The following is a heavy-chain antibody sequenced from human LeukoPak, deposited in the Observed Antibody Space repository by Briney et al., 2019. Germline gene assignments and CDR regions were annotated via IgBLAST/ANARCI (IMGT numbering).Heavy chain of an antibody. J-gene: IGHJ4*02. CDR2: ISSSSSYI. D-gene: IGHD6-19*01. CDR3: ARDHLYSSGWYDY. CDR1: GFTFSSYS. Sequence: PGGSLRLSCAASGFTFSSYSMNWVRQAPGKGLEWVSSISSSSSYIYYADSVKGRFTISRDNAKNSLYLQMNSLRAEDTAVYYCARDHLYSSGWYDYWGQGTLVTVSS. V-gene: IGHV3-21*01.